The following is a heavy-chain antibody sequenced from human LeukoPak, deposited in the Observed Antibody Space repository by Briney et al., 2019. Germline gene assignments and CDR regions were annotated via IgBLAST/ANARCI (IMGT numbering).Heavy chain of an antibody. CDR2: ISSSGSTI. V-gene: IGHV3-48*03. Sequence: PGGSLRLSCAASGFTFSSYEMNWVRQAPGKGLEWVSYISSSGSTIYYADSVKGRFTISRDNAKNSLYLQMNSLRAEDTAVYYCARVRYSSSWYVLYYFDYWGQGTLVTVSS. CDR3: ARVRYSSSWYVLYYFDY. CDR1: GFTFSSYE. D-gene: IGHD6-13*01. J-gene: IGHJ4*02.